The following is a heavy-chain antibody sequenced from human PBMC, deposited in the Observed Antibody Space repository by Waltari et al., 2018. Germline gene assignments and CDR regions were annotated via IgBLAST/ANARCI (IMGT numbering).Heavy chain of an antibody. Sequence: QLLESGGGWRQAGGSLRLSCAALGFTLSNYSWSWVRQAPGKGPGWVSGITSGGGDTYYTESVRGRFTISRDNSKNTVYLQMNSLRNEDTAVYYCAKEIYRIGRQCFDYWGQGVRVTVSS. CDR3: AKEIYRIGRQCFDY. J-gene: IGHJ4*02. D-gene: IGHD6-19*01. V-gene: IGHV3-23*01. CDR1: GFTLSNYS. CDR2: ITSGGGDT.